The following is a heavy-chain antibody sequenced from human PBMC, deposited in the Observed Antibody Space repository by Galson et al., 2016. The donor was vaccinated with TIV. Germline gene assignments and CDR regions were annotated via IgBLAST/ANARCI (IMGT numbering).Heavy chain of an antibody. CDR3: ATVAWFPGLSLDN. Sequence: SVKVSCKVSGNSLTELVMHWVRQAPGKGLEWMGGFDPEVSKTVYARKFQGRVTMTADTYRDTAYMELGSLRIGDTAVYYCATVAWFPGLSLDNWGQGTLVTVSS. J-gene: IGHJ4*02. CDR1: GNSLTELV. D-gene: IGHD2/OR15-2a*01. V-gene: IGHV1-24*01. CDR2: FDPEVSKT.